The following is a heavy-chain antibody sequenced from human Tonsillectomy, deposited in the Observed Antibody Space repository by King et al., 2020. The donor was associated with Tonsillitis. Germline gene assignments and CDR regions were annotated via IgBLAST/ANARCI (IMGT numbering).Heavy chain of an antibody. CDR1: GKSFTSHW. CDR3: ARGGYSDGYGVMGSTDY. V-gene: IGHV5-10-1*03. J-gene: IGHJ4*02. CDR2: IDPSDSYT. Sequence: VQLVESGAEVKKPGESLSISCKGSGKSFTSHWISWVRQLPGKGLEWMGRIDPSDSYTNYSPSFQGHVTISAEKSISTAYLQWSSLKASDTAMYYCARGGYSDGYGVMGSTDYWGQGTLFTVSS. D-gene: IGHD5-18*01.